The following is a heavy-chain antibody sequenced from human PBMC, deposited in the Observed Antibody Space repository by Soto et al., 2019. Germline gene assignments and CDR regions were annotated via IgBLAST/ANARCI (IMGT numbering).Heavy chain of an antibody. J-gene: IGHJ4*02. D-gene: IGHD3-10*02. Sequence: GASVKVSCKASGGTFSSDSFSWVRQAPGQGLEWMGGIIPMFDTPIYAQKFQDRVTITADESTSTAYMQMNSLKTEDTAVYYCDKIEMFNGALRPSAYWGQGTLVTVSS. CDR3: DKIEMFNGALRPSAY. CDR1: GGTFSSDS. CDR2: IIPMFDTP. V-gene: IGHV1-69*13.